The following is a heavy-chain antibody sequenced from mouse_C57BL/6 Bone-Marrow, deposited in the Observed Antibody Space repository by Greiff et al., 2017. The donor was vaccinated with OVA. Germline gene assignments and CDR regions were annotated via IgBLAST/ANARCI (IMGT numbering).Heavy chain of an antibody. CDR1: GYTFTSYG. V-gene: IGHV1-81*01. CDR3: ASPLRPDY. CDR2: IYPRSGNT. D-gene: IGHD2-4*01. Sequence: QVQLQQSGAELARPGASVKLSCKASGYTFTSYGISWVKQRTGQGLEWIGEIYPRSGNTYYNEKFKGKATLTADKSSSTAYMELRSLTSEDSAVYFCASPLRPDYWGQGTTLTVSS. J-gene: IGHJ2*01.